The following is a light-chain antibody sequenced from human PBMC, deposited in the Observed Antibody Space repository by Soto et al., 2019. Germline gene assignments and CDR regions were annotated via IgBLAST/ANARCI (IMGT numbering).Light chain of an antibody. CDR2: GAS. Sequence: EIVMTQSPATLSVSPGERATLSCRASQSVSSNLAWYQQKPGQAPRLLIYGASTRATGIPARFSGSGSGTEFTLTISSLQSEDFATYHCQQSFTTPWTFGQGTKVEIK. J-gene: IGKJ1*01. CDR3: QQSFTTPWT. CDR1: QSVSSN. V-gene: IGKV3-15*01.